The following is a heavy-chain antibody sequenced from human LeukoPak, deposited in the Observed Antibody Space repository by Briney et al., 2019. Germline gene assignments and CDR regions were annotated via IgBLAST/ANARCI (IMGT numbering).Heavy chain of an antibody. CDR3: ARDPGDYGDYVFDY. CDR1: GFTFSRYS. V-gene: IGHV3-21*01. J-gene: IGHJ4*02. Sequence: GGSLRLSCAVSGFTFSRYSMNWVRQAPGKGLEWVSSISSSSSYIYYADSVKGRFTISRDNAKNSLYLQMNSLRAEDTAVYYCARDPGDYGDYVFDYWGQGTLVTVSS. CDR2: ISSSSSYI. D-gene: IGHD4-17*01.